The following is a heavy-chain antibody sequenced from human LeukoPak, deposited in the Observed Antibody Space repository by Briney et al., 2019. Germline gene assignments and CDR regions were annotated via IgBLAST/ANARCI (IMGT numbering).Heavy chain of an antibody. J-gene: IGHJ4*02. D-gene: IGHD5-24*01. CDR2: ISGSGGSI. V-gene: IGHV3-23*01. CDR3: AKGGDGYYYYFDY. CDR1: GFTFSDYA. Sequence: GGSLRLSCTASGFTFSDYAMSWVRQAPGKGLEWVSGISGSGGSIRYADSVKGRFIISRDNSKSTLYLQMNSLRAEDTALYYCAKGGDGYYYYFDYWGQETLVTVSS.